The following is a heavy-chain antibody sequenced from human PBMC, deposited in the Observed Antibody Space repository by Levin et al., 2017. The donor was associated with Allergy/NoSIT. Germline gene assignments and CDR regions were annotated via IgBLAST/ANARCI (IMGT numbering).Heavy chain of an antibody. CDR1: GFTFSSYA. Sequence: GESLKISCAASGFTFSSYAMHWVRQAPGKGLEWVAVISYDGSNKYYADSVKGRFTISRDNSKNTLYLQMNSLRAEDTAVYYCARVPIAVAAIPYYFDYWGQGTLVTVSS. V-gene: IGHV3-30*04. CDR2: ISYDGSNK. J-gene: IGHJ4*02. D-gene: IGHD6-19*01. CDR3: ARVPIAVAAIPYYFDY.